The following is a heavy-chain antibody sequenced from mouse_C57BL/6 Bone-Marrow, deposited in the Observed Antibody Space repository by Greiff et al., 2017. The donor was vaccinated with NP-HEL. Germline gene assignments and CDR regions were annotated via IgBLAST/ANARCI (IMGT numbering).Heavy chain of an antibody. CDR1: GFNIKDDY. CDR3: TTRSFAY. Sequence: VQLKQSGAELVRPGASVKLSCTASGFNIKDDYMHWVKQRPEQGLEWIGWIEPENGDTEYASKFQGKATITADTSSNTAYLQLSSLTSEDTAVYYCTTRSFAYWGQGTLVTVSA. J-gene: IGHJ3*01. CDR2: IEPENGDT. V-gene: IGHV14-4*01.